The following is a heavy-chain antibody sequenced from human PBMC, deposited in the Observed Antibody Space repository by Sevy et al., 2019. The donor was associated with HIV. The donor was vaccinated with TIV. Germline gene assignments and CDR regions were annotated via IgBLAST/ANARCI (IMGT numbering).Heavy chain of an antibody. CDR2: INHSGST. Sequence: SETLSLTCAVYGGSFSGYYWSWIRQPPGRVLEWIGEINHSGSTNYTPSLKSRVTISEDTSKNQFYLKLSSVTAADTAVYYCARHCGSTSCSHAFDIWGQGTVVTVSS. CDR1: GGSFSGYY. CDR3: ARHCGSTSCSHAFDI. V-gene: IGHV4-34*01. D-gene: IGHD2-2*01. J-gene: IGHJ3*02.